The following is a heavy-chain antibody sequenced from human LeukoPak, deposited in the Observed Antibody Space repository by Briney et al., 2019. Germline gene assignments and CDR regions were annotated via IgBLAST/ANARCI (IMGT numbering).Heavy chain of an antibody. CDR2: ISYEGSVT. CDR3: VRDRAPWGGALGGAKGMDV. D-gene: IGHD3-10*01. CDR1: GFTFSNYA. V-gene: IGHV3-30*04. J-gene: IGHJ6*04. Sequence: QPGGSLRLSCVASGFTFSNYAFHWVRQPPGKGLEWAAVISYEGSVTYYADSVKGRFTISRDNSKNTLDLQMNSLRVEDTAVYYCVRDRAPWGGALGGAKGMDVWGEGTTVAVSS.